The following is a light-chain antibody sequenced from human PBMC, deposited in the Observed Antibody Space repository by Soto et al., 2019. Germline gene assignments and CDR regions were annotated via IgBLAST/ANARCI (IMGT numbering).Light chain of an antibody. Sequence: EIVLTQSPGTLSLSPGERATLSCRASQSVRSSYLAWYQQKPGQAPRLLLHGASSRATGIPDRFSGSGSGTDFTLTISRLEPEDFAVYYCQQYGGSPRTFGQGTKLEIK. CDR2: GAS. V-gene: IGKV3-20*01. J-gene: IGKJ2*01. CDR1: QSVRSSY. CDR3: QQYGGSPRT.